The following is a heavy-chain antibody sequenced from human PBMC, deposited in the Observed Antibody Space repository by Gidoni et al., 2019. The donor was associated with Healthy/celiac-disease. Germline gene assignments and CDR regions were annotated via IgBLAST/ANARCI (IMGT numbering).Heavy chain of an antibody. CDR2: MSGSGGST. CDR1: GFTFSSYA. CDR3: AKYKPLRGVIPPGYFDY. V-gene: IGHV3-23*01. J-gene: IGHJ4*02. Sequence: EVQLLESGGGLVQPGGSLRLSCAASGFTFSSYAMSWVRQAPGKGLEWVSAMSGSGGSTYYADSVKGRFTISRENSKNTLYLQMNSLRAEDTAVYYCAKYKPLRGVIPPGYFDYWGQGTLVTVSS. D-gene: IGHD3-10*01.